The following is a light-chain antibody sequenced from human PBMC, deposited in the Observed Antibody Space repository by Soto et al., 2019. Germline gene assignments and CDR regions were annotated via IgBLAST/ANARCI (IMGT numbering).Light chain of an antibody. CDR3: QQYDNLPLT. J-gene: IGKJ4*01. CDR2: DAS. V-gene: IGKV1-33*01. Sequence: IQITQSQSSLSASVGDRVTITCQARQDISNYLNWYQQKPGKAPKLLIYDASNLETGVPSRFSGSGSGTDFTFTISSLQPEDIATYYCQQYDNLPLTFGGGTKVDIK. CDR1: QDISNY.